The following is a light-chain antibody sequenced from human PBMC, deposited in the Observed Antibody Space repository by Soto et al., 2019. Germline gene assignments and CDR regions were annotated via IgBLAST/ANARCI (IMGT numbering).Light chain of an antibody. CDR3: SSYTRSSTLYVV. Sequence: QSARTQPASVSGSPGQSITISCTGTSSDVGGYNYVSWYQQHPGKAPKLMIYDVSNRPSGVSNRFSGSKSGNTASLTISGLQAEDEADYYCSSYTRSSTLYVVFAGGTKLTVL. CDR1: SSDVGGYNY. CDR2: DVS. V-gene: IGLV2-14*01. J-gene: IGLJ2*01.